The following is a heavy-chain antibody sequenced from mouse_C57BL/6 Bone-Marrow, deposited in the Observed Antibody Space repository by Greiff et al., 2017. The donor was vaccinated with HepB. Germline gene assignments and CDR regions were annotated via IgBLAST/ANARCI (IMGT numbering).Heavy chain of an antibody. D-gene: IGHD2-5*01. CDR1: GFTFSDYY. J-gene: IGHJ4*01. V-gene: IGHV5-12*01. CDR3: ARRSSNYAGDAMDY. Sequence: DVKLVESGGGLVQPGGSLKLSCAASGFTFSDYYMYWVRQTPEKRLEWVAYISNGGGSTYYPDTVKGRFTIYRDNAKNTLYLQMSRLKSEDTAMYYCARRSSNYAGDAMDYWGQGTSVTVSS. CDR2: ISNGGGST.